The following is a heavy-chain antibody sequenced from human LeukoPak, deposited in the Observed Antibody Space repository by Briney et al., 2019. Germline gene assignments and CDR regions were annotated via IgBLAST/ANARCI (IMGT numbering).Heavy chain of an antibody. CDR3: AKSGLTLRSTSCYFDY. CDR1: GFTFSSYA. Sequence: GGSLRLSCAASGFTFSSYAMSWVRQAPGKGLEWVSTISISGGSTYYADSVKGRFTISRDNSKNTLYLQMNSLRAEDTAVYYCAKSGLTLRSTSCYFDYWGQGTLVTFSS. V-gene: IGHV3-23*01. CDR2: ISISGGST. J-gene: IGHJ4*02. D-gene: IGHD2-2*01.